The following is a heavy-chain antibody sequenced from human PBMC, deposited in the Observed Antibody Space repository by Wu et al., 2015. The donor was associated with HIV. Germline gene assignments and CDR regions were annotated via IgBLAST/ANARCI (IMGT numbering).Heavy chain of an antibody. Sequence: QVQLVQSGAEVKKPGSSVKVSCKASGGTFSSYAISWVRQAPGQGLEWLGWINPNSSDTNYAQRFQGRVTMTRDTSLSTAYLELRRLRSDDTALYYCARAYCSGGGCYSDAFDLWGQGTMVTVSS. CDR1: GGTFSSYA. D-gene: IGHD2-15*01. CDR3: ARAYCSGGGCYSDAFDL. V-gene: IGHV1-2*02. CDR2: INPNSSDT. J-gene: IGHJ3*01.